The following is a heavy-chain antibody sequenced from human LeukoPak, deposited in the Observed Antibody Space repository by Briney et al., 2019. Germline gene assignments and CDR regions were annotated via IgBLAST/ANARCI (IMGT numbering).Heavy chain of an antibody. CDR1: GGSTSSSSYY. CDR3: ARLYYYDSSGPPL. J-gene: IGHJ4*02. D-gene: IGHD3-22*01. CDR2: IYYTGRT. V-gene: IGHV4-39*01. Sequence: PSETLSLTCTDSGGSTSSSSYYWGWIRQPPGKGLKWIGNIYYTGRTYYNPSLKSRVTISVDTSKNQFSLKLSSVSAADTAVYYCARLYYYDSSGPPLWGQGTLVTVSS.